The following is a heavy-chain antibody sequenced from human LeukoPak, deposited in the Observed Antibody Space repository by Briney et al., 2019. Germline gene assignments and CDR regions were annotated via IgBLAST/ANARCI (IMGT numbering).Heavy chain of an antibody. V-gene: IGHV3-30*02. Sequence: GGSLRPSCAASGFTLSSYGMHWVRQAPGKGLEWVTFIRYDGSNKYYADSVKGRFTISRDNSKNTLYLQMNSLRAEDTAVYYCAKDETLMTTVTYYFDYWGQGTLVTVSS. J-gene: IGHJ4*02. CDR3: AKDETLMTTVTYYFDY. CDR1: GFTLSSYG. CDR2: IRYDGSNK. D-gene: IGHD4-11*01.